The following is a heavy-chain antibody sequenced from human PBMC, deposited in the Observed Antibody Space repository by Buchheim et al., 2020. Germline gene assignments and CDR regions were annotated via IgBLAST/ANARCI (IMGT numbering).Heavy chain of an antibody. V-gene: IGHV3-23*01. CDR1: GFTSTSYG. J-gene: IGHJ4*02. CDR3: AKDGGRTSWGISPLYYFDH. CDR2: ISGSGIGT. Sequence: EVQLLESGGDLARPGGSLRLSCAGSGFTSTSYGMSWVRQAPGRGLVWVAGISGSGIGTWYADSVKGRFTISRDHSKNTLFLQKDSLRVEETAVYYCAKDGGRTSWGISPLYYFDHWGQGSL. D-gene: IGHD3-16*01.